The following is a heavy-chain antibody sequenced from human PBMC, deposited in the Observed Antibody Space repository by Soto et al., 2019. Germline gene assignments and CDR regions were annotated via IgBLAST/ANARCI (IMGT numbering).Heavy chain of an antibody. D-gene: IGHD1-26*01. CDR1: GDSISIQKW. J-gene: IGHJ3*02. CDR2: VDQSGSA. CDR3: ARGAWGSDPVREAFDI. V-gene: IGHV4-4*02. Sequence: QVQLQESATGLVKPSGTLSLTCGVSGDSISIQKWWSWVRHAPGKGLEWIGKVDQSGSAYYNPSFESRVSMSLDKAKKQCSLDLASVTAADRAVYYCARGAWGSDPVREAFDIWGHGTMVTISS.